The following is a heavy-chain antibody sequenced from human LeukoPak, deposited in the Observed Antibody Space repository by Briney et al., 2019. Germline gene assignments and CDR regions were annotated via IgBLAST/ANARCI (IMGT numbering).Heavy chain of an antibody. Sequence: PSETLSLTCTVSSGSISNYYWSWIRQPPGKGLEWIGYIYYSRSTNYNPSLKSRVTISVDTSKNQFSLKLSSVTAADTAVYYCARGYSYGPYYYYYYMDVWGKGTTVTVSS. V-gene: IGHV4-59*01. J-gene: IGHJ6*03. CDR3: ARGYSYGPYYYYYYMDV. CDR2: IYYSRST. D-gene: IGHD5-18*01. CDR1: SGSISNYY.